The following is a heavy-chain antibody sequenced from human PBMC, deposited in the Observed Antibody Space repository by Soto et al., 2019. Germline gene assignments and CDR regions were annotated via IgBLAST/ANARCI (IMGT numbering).Heavy chain of an antibody. J-gene: IGHJ4*02. V-gene: IGHV3-21*01. CDR3: ARDRPYSSSPFDY. CDR1: GFTFSSYS. Sequence: EVQLVESGGGLVKPGGSLRLSCAASGFTFSSYSMNWVRQAPGKGLEWVSSISSSRSYIYYADSVKGRFTISRDNAKNSLYLQMNSLRAEDTAVYYCARDRPYSSSPFDYWGQGTLVTVSS. D-gene: IGHD6-13*01. CDR2: ISSSRSYI.